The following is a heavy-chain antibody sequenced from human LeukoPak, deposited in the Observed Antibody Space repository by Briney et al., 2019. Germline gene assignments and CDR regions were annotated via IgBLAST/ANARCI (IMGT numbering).Heavy chain of an antibody. CDR1: GFTFSSYS. CDR3: AREIGYCSSTSCHGGGFDY. J-gene: IGHJ4*02. D-gene: IGHD2-2*01. CDR2: ISSSSSYI. V-gene: IGHV3-21*01. Sequence: GGSLRLSCAASGFTFSSYSMNWVRQAPGKGLEWVSSISSSSSYIYYADSVKGRFTISRDNAKNSLYLQMNSLRAEDTAVYYCAREIGYCSSTSCHGGGFDYWGQGTLVTVSS.